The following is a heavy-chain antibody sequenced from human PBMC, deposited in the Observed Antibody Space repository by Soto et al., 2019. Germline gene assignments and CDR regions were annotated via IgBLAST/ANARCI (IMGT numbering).Heavy chain of an antibody. CDR1: GFTFSNDA. V-gene: IGHV3-23*01. J-gene: IGHJ3*02. D-gene: IGHD3-10*01. Sequence: GGSLRLSCAASGFTFSNDAMNWVRQAPGKGLEWVSIISNSGADTYYADSVKGRFTISRDNSKNTLYLQMNSLRVEDTAVYYCAKDTPHRSNYYIGAFDIWGQGTMVTVSS. CDR3: AKDTPHRSNYYIGAFDI. CDR2: ISNSGADT.